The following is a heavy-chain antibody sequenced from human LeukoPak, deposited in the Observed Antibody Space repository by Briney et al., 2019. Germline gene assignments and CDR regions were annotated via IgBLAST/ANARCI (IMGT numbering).Heavy chain of an antibody. CDR1: GFTFSSYA. D-gene: IGHD3-16*01. Sequence: PGGSLRLSCAASGFTFSSYAMSWVRQAPGKGLEWVSAISGSGGSTYYADSVKGRFTISRDNSKNTLYLQMNSLRAEDTAVYYCARARGELWSPWYFDYWGQGTLVTVSS. V-gene: IGHV3-23*01. CDR2: ISGSGGST. CDR3: ARARGELWSPWYFDY. J-gene: IGHJ4*02.